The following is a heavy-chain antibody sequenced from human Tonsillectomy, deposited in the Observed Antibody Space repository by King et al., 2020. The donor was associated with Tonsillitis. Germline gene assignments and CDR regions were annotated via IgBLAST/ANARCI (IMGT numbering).Heavy chain of an antibody. CDR2: INPNSGDT. CDR3: ARHQVIVGPNAFDI. J-gene: IGHJ3*02. D-gene: IGHD1-26*01. CDR1: GYTFTGYY. V-gene: IGHV1-2*06. Sequence: QLVQSGAEVKKPGASVKVSCKASGYTFTGYYMHWVRQAPGQGLEWMGRINPNSGDTNYSQKFQGRVTMTRDTSFSTAYMELSRLRSDDTAVYYCARHQVIVGPNAFDIWGQGTMITVSS.